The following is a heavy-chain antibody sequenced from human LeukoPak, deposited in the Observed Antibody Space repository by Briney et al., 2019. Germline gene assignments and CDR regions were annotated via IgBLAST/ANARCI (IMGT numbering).Heavy chain of an antibody. Sequence: GASVKVSCKASGYTFTSYGISWVRQAPGQGLEWMGWISAYNGNTNYAQKLQGRVTMTTDTSTSTAYMELRSLRSDDTAVYYCARAFGPRYYYGLGGAYYFDYWGQGTLVTVSS. V-gene: IGHV1-18*01. CDR3: ARAFGPRYYYGLGGAYYFDY. CDR1: GYTFTSYG. D-gene: IGHD3-10*01. J-gene: IGHJ4*02. CDR2: ISAYNGNT.